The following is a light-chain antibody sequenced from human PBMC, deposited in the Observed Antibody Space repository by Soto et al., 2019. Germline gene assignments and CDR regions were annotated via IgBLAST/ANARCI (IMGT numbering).Light chain of an antibody. CDR1: SSDVGDYNS. V-gene: IGLV2-14*01. CDR3: SSYTTSSLV. J-gene: IGLJ2*01. Sequence: QSVLTQPASVSGSPGQSITISCTGTSSDVGDYNSVSWYQHHPGKAPKLMIFEVSSRPSEVSNRFSGSKSGNTASLTISGLQAEDEAVYYCSSYTTSSLVFGGGTKLTVL. CDR2: EVS.